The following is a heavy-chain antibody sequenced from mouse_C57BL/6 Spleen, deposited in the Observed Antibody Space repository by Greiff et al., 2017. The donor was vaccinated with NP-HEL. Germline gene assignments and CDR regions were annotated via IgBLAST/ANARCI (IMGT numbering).Heavy chain of an antibody. CDR2: IDPGTGST. CDR3: TEVTYYFDD. V-gene: IGHV1-15*01. D-gene: IGHD2-2*01. J-gene: IGHJ2*01. CDR1: GYTFTDYG. Sequence: QVQLQQSGAELVRPGASVTLSCKASGYTFTDYGMPWVKQTPVHGLEWIGAIDPGTGSTAYNEKFKGKAILTADKSSSTAYMQLSSLTSADSAVDYCTEVTYYFDDWGKGTTLTVAS.